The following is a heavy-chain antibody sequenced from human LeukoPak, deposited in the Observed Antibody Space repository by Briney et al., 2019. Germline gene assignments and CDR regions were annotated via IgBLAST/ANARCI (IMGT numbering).Heavy chain of an antibody. CDR3: AKERRGAPPGLDY. J-gene: IGHJ4*02. V-gene: IGHV3-30*02. Sequence: PGGSLRLSCAASGFTFSSYGMHWVRQAPGKGLGWVAFIQYDGSNKYYADSVKGRFTISRDNSKNTPYLQMDSLRAEDTAVYYCAKERRGAPPGLDYWGQGTLVTVSS. CDR1: GFTFSSYG. D-gene: IGHD1-14*01. CDR2: IQYDGSNK.